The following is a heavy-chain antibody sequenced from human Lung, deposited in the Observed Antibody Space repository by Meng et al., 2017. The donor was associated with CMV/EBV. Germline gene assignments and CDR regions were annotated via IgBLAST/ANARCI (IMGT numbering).Heavy chain of an antibody. CDR1: GFSLSSSGGV. J-gene: IGHJ5*02. D-gene: IGHD6-6*01. CDR3: ARAAARPSDWFDP. CDR2: IYGDDEK. V-gene: IGHV2-5*02. Sequence: TTLKESGPPLVKPKQPLTLTCTFSGFSLSSSGGVVGWIRKPPGKALECLAIIYGDDEKRYSPSLESRLTVTKDTSKNQVVLTMTNMVPVDTATYYCARAAARPSDWFDPWGQGTLVTVSS.